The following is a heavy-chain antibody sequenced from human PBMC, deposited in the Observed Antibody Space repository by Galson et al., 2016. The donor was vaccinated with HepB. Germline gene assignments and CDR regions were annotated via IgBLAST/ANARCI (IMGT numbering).Heavy chain of an antibody. V-gene: IGHV3-33*01. CDR2: IWTDGSNK. D-gene: IGHD3-10*01. CDR1: AFTFSNYG. CDR3: ARGYYASGRSDFDY. J-gene: IGHJ4*02. Sequence: SLRLSCAASAFTFSNYGMHWVRQAPGKGLEWVAGIWTDGSNKYYGDSVKGRFTISRDNSKNTLYLQMNSLRAEDTAVYYCARGYYASGRSDFDYWGQGTLVTVSS.